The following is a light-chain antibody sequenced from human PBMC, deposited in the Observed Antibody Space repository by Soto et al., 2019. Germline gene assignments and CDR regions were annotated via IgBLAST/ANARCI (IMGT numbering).Light chain of an antibody. CDR2: GAS. CDR1: QSVSSSY. J-gene: IGKJ1*01. V-gene: IGKV3-20*01. CDR3: QQYGST. Sequence: EIVLTQSPGTLSLSPGERATLSCRASQSVSSSYLAWYQQKPGQAPRLLSYGASSRATGIPDRFSGSGSGTVFTLTISRLEPEDFAVYYCQQYGSTFGQGTKVEIK.